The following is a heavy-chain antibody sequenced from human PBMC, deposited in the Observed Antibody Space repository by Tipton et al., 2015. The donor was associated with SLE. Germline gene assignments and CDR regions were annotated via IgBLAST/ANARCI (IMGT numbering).Heavy chain of an antibody. CDR3: ARVGSSGCLDY. CDR1: GYTFTSYV. J-gene: IGHJ4*02. Sequence: QLVQSGPEVKKPGASVKVSCKTSGYTFTSYVISWVRQAPGQGLEWMGWISAYNGHTDYAQRFQGRVTMTTDTTTSTAYMDLRSLRSDDTAVYYCARVGSSGCLDYWGQGTLVTVSS. CDR2: ISAYNGHT. D-gene: IGHD6-19*01. V-gene: IGHV1-18*01.